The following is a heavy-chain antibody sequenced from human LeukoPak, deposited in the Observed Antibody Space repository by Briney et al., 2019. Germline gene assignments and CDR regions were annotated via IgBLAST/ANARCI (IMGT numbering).Heavy chain of an antibody. J-gene: IGHJ4*02. CDR1: GSTFTSYG. V-gene: IGHV1-18*01. CDR2: ISAYNGNT. D-gene: IGHD4-23*01. CDR3: TRDGLRWLGPPSLYD. Sequence: ASVKVSCKASGSTFTSYGISCVRQAPGQRLEWRGGISAYNGNTNSAQKLQGRVTMTTDTSTSTAYTELRSLRSDDTAVYYCTRDGLRWLGPPSLYDWGQGTLVTVSS.